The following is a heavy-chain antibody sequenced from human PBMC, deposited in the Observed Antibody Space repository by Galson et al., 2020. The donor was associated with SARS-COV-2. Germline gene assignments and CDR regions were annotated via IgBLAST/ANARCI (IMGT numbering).Heavy chain of an antibody. J-gene: IGHJ3*02. CDR1: GGSFSGYY. V-gene: IGHV4-34*01. CDR3: ARGSMVRGARHAFDI. D-gene: IGHD3-10*01. Sequence: SQASETLSLTCAVYGGSFSGYYWSWIRQPPGKGLEWIGEINHSGSTNYNPSLKSRVTISVDTSKNQFSLKLSSVTAADTAVYYCARGSMVRGARHAFDIWGQGTMVTVSS. CDR2: INHSGST.